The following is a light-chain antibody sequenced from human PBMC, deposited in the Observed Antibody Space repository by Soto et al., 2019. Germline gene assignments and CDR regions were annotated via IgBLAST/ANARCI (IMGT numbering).Light chain of an antibody. CDR1: TSDIGFYDY. Sequence: QSALTQPASVSGSPGQSLTISCTGTTSDIGFYDYVSWYQQYPGKAPKLLIYGVTIRPSGISNRFSGSKSGNTASLTVSGLQAEDEADYYCSSYAGSNNAVVFGGGTKLTVL. CDR2: GVT. J-gene: IGLJ2*01. CDR3: SSYAGSNNAVV. V-gene: IGLV2-14*01.